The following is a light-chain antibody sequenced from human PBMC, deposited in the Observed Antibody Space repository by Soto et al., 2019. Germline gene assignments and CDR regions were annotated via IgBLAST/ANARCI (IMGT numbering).Light chain of an antibody. CDR2: EVT. CDR3: CSYTSSSLYV. V-gene: IGLV2-14*01. CDR1: SSDIGGHHF. J-gene: IGLJ1*01. Sequence: QSALTQPASVSGSPGQSITISCTGTSSDIGGHHFVSWDQQHSGKAPKLVIYEVTDRPSGVSDRSSGSKSGNTASLTISGLPPEDEAYYYCCSYTSSSLYVFGTGTKVTVL.